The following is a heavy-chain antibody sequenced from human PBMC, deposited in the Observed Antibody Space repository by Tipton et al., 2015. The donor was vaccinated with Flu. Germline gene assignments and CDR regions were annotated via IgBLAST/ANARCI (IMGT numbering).Heavy chain of an antibody. CDR2: INDSGST. J-gene: IGHJ4*02. CDR3: ARRRDGYNCFDY. Sequence: TLSLTCAVSGYSIGNGYYWGWIRQAPGKGLEWIGEINDSGSTHYNPSLKSRVTISVDTSKNQFSLKLSSVTAADTAVYYCARRRDGYNCFDYWGQGTRVTVSS. D-gene: IGHD5-24*01. V-gene: IGHV4-38-2*01. CDR1: GYSIGNGYY.